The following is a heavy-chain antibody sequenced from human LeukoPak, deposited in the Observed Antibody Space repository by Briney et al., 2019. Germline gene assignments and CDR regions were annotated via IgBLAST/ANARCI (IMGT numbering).Heavy chain of an antibody. D-gene: IGHD2-2*01. J-gene: IGHJ5*02. Sequence: SETLSLTCAVYGGSFSGYYWSWIRQPPGKGLDWIGEINHSGSTNYNPSLKSRVTISIDTSKNQFSLKLSSVTAADAAVYYCARYKIVVVPAAMPGQNWFDPWGQGTLVTVSS. V-gene: IGHV4-34*01. CDR1: GGSFSGYY. CDR3: ARYKIVVVPAAMPGQNWFDP. CDR2: INHSGST.